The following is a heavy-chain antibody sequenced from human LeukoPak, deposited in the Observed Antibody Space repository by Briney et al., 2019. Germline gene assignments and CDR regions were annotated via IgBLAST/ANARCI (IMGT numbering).Heavy chain of an antibody. D-gene: IGHD3-9*01. V-gene: IGHV4-59*01. J-gene: IGHJ6*02. Sequence: SETLSLTCTVSGGSISSYYWSWIRQPPGKGLEWIGYIYYSGSTNYNPSLKSRVTISVDTSKNQFSLKLSSVTAADTAVYYCASSDYDILTGSAGLGYYYYGMDVRGQGTTVTVSS. CDR3: ASSDYDILTGSAGLGYYYYGMDV. CDR1: GGSISSYY. CDR2: IYYSGST.